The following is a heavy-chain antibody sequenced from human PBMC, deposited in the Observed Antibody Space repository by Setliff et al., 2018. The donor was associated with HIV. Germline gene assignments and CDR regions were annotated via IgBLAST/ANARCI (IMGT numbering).Heavy chain of an antibody. CDR3: AAVPWGHSSLIIDH. Sequence: PGGSLRLSCAASRFDFNNYWMCWVRQAPGKGLEWVANINQDGSEKNYVDSVKGRFTISRDNAKNSVYLQMHSLRVEDTAVYYCAAVPWGHSSLIIDHWGQGTPVTVSS. CDR1: RFDFNNYW. J-gene: IGHJ4*02. CDR2: INQDGSEK. V-gene: IGHV3-7*01. D-gene: IGHD3-16*01.